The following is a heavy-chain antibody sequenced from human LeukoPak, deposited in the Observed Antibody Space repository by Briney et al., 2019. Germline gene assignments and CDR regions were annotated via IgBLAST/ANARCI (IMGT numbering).Heavy chain of an antibody. D-gene: IGHD5-18*01. V-gene: IGHV4-34*01. J-gene: IGHJ4*02. CDR1: GGSFSGYY. Sequence: SETLSLTCAVYGGSFSGYYWSWIRQPPGKGLEWIGEINHSGSTNYNPSLKSRVTISVDTSKNQFSLKLSSVTAADTAVYYCARGPAPGYSYGCGDYWGQGTLVTVSS. CDR2: INHSGST. CDR3: ARGPAPGYSYGCGDY.